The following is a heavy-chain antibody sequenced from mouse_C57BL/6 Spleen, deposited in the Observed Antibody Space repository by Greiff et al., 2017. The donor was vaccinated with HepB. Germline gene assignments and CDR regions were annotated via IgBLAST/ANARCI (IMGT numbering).Heavy chain of an antibody. Sequence: EVQRVESGGGLVKPGGSLKLSCAASGFTFSSYAMSWVRQTPEKRLEWVATISDGGSYTYYPDNVKGRFTISRDNAKNNLYLQMSHLKSEDTAMYYCARDEGNLYYYAMDYWGQGTSVTVSS. CDR2: ISDGGSYT. V-gene: IGHV5-4*01. CDR3: ARDEGNLYYYAMDY. J-gene: IGHJ4*01. D-gene: IGHD2-1*01. CDR1: GFTFSSYA.